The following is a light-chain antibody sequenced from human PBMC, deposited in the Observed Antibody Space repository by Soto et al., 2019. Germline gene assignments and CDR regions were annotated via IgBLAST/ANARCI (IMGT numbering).Light chain of an antibody. CDR1: SSDVGGYNY. V-gene: IGLV2-14*01. CDR2: EVN. CDR3: CSYTSSSTHV. Sequence: QSALTQPASVSGSPGQSITISCTGISSDVGGYNYVSWYQQRPGKAPKLMIYEVNNRPAGVSNRISGSKSGNTASLTISGXXXXXXXDYYCCSYTSSSTHVFGTGTKV. J-gene: IGLJ1*01.